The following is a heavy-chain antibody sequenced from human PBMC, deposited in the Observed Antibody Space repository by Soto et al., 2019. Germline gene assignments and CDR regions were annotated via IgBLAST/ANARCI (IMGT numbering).Heavy chain of an antibody. J-gene: IGHJ4*02. V-gene: IGHV4-59*01. CDR2: IYYSGST. CDR1: VGSISSYY. D-gene: IGHD4-17*01. Sequence: QVQLQESGPGLVKPSETLSLTCAVSVGSISSYYWSWIRQPPGKGLEWIGYIYYSGSTNYNPSLKSRVTRSVDKSKNQFSLKLSSVTAADTAVYYCARRYGAQFDYWGQGTLVTVSS. CDR3: ARRYGAQFDY.